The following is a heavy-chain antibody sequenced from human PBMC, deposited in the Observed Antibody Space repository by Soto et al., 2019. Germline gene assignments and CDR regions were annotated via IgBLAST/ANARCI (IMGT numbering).Heavy chain of an antibody. CDR1: GFSFSIHA. CDR3: AKDMAYYYDSSGPRPGSGIDF. CDR2: MSHDRVAK. D-gene: IGHD3-22*01. J-gene: IGHJ4*02. V-gene: IGHV3-30*18. Sequence: PGGSLRLSCAASGFSFSIHAMHWIRQAPGKGLEWVALMSHDRVAKTYADSVRGRFTISRDHSTNTLYLQMNNLRPEDTAIYYCAKDMAYYYDSSGPRPGSGIDFWGQGTLVTVSS.